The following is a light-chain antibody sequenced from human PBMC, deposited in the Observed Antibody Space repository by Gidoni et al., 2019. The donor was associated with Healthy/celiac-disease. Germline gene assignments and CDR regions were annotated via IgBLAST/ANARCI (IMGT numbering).Light chain of an antibody. V-gene: IGKV3-20*01. CDR1: QSVSSSY. Sequence: IVLTQSPGTLSSSPGERATLSCRASQSVSSSYLAWYQQKPGQAPRLLIYGASSRATGIPDRFSGSGSGTDFTLTSSRLEPEDFAVYYWQQYGSSPWTFGQGTKVEIK. J-gene: IGKJ1*01. CDR2: GAS. CDR3: QQYGSSPWT.